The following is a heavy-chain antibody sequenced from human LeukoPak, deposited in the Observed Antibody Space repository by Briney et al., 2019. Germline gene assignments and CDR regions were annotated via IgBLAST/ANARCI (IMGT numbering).Heavy chain of an antibody. CDR1: GFSFSTYA. J-gene: IGHJ4*02. CDR2: LSYDGSYN. V-gene: IGHV3-30*04. CDR3: ARVRQGTHLAFDY. Sequence: GGSLRLSCAASGFSFSTYAMQWVRQAPGKGLEWVAVLSYDGSYNDYAESVKGRFTISRDNSKNTLYLQMNSLRAQDTAVFYCARVRQGTHLAFDYWGQGTLVTVSS.